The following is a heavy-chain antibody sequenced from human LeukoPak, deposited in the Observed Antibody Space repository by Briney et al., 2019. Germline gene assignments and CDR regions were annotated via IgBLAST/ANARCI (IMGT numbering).Heavy chain of an antibody. J-gene: IGHJ4*03. V-gene: IGHV4-34*01. D-gene: IGHD5-24*01. CDR3: ARGATISETGYFDF. CDR2: IDHRGDT. Sequence: SETLSLTCAVHGDPFSRYYWSWIRQSPGKGLEWIAEIDHRGDTNYHPSVKSRVTISVDTSKNQFSLKVRSLSAADTAVYYCARGATISETGYFDFWGQGTPVTVSS. CDR1: GDPFSRYY.